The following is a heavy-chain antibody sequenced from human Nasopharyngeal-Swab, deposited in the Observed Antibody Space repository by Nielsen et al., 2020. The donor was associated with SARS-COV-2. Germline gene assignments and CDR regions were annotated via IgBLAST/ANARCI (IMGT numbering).Heavy chain of an antibody. CDR1: GFTFSSYA. V-gene: IGHV3-23*01. CDR3: AKDGGNSPHYYYGMDV. J-gene: IGHJ6*02. CDR2: ISGSGGST. Sequence: GGSLRLSCAASGFTFSSYAMSWVRQAPGKGLEWVSAISGSGGSTYYADSVKGRFTISRDNSKNTLYLQMNSLRAEDTAVYYCAKDGGNSPHYYYGMDVWGQGTTVTVSS. D-gene: IGHD4-23*01.